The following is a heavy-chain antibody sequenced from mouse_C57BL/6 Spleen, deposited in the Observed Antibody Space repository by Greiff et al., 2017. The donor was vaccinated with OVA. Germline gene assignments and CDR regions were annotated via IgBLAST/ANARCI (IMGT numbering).Heavy chain of an antibody. D-gene: IGHD1-1*01. CDR2: INPSNGGT. J-gene: IGHJ2*01. V-gene: IGHV1-53*01. CDR1: GYTFTSYW. Sequence: QVQLQQPGPELVKPGASVKLSCKASGYTFTSYWMHWVKQRPGQGLEWIGNINPSNGGTNYNEKFQSKATLTVDKSSSTAYMQLSSLTSEDSAVYYCARFPITTVLASDYWGQGTTLTVSS. CDR3: ARFPITTVLASDY.